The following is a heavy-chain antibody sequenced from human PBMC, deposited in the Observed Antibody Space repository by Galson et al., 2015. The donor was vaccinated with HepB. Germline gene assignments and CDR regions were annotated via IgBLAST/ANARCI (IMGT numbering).Heavy chain of an antibody. CDR1: GFTFSGYA. V-gene: IGHV3-30*03. Sequence: SLRLSCAASGFTFSGYAMHWVRQAPGKGLEWVTVISHDGSKKYYADSEKGRVTISRDNSKRTLYLEMNSLKPEDTAVYYCARDYYGSGNWGPNDYWGQGTLVTVSS. CDR2: ISHDGSKK. CDR3: ARDYYGSGNWGPNDY. D-gene: IGHD3-10*01. J-gene: IGHJ4*02.